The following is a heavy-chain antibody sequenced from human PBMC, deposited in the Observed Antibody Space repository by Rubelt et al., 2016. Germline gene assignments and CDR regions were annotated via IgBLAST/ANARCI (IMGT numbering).Heavy chain of an antibody. CDR3: STRLEG. CDR2: INEDGSQK. Sequence: EVHLVESGGGLVQPGGSVRLSCAASGIIFTDYWMDWVRQAPGKGLEWVGNINEDGSQKNYVDSVRGRFSISRDNAKNSLYLQMHSLTAEDTAVYYCSTRLEGWGQGTLVTVSS. D-gene: IGHD3-3*01. V-gene: IGHV3-7*02. CDR1: GIIFTDYW. J-gene: IGHJ1*01.